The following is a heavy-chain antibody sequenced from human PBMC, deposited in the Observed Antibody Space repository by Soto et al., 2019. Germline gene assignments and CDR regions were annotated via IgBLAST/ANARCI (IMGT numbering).Heavy chain of an antibody. D-gene: IGHD5-12*01. Sequence: GESLKISWKGSGYSFTSYCIGWARQMPGKGLEWMGLIYPGDSHTRYSPSFQGQVTISADKTISTAYLQWSSLKASVAAMYYCARVATIYYYYYGMDVWGQGTTVTVSS. CDR2: IYPGDSHT. J-gene: IGHJ6*02. V-gene: IGHV5-51*01. CDR1: GYSFTSYC. CDR3: ARVATIYYYYYGMDV.